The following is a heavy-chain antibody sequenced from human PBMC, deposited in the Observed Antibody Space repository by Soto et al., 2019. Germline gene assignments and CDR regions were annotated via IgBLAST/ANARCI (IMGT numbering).Heavy chain of an antibody. CDR1: GGSISSYS. D-gene: IGHD3-3*01. J-gene: IGHJ4*02. CDR3: ARIYDFWSQSFDY. V-gene: IGHV4-59*01. CDR2: IYYSGST. Sequence: SEPLSLTCPVSGGSISSYSWSWIRQPPGKGLEWIGYIYYSGSTNYNPSLKSRVTISVDTSKNQFSLKLSSVTAADTAVYYCARIYDFWSQSFDYWGQGTLVTVS.